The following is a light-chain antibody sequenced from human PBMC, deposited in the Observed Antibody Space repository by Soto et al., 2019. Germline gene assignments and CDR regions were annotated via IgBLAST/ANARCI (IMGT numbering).Light chain of an antibody. V-gene: IGKV3-11*01. CDR1: HSVSSY. Sequence: EIVVTQAPATLSLSPGERATLSCSADHSVSSYLAWYQQKPGQAPRLLSYDASNRATGIPARFRGSGSGTDVPLTISSLEPEDFAVYYCQQRSNWPLTFGGGTKVEIK. CDR3: QQRSNWPLT. J-gene: IGKJ4*01. CDR2: DAS.